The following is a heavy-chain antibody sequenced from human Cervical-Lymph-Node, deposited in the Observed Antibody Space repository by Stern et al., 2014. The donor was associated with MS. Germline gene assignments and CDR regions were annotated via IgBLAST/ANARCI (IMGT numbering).Heavy chain of an antibody. Sequence: QMQLVQSGAEVKMPGASVKVSCKASGYTFTDYYMHWVRQAPGQGLEWMGRIKPNNGGTKIAQRFQGWVTMTRDTSISTAYMELTSMKSDDTAVFYCARSKAYNFLWGSTDFDFWGQGTLVTVSS. J-gene: IGHJ4*02. CDR1: GYTFTDYY. CDR2: IKPNNGGT. V-gene: IGHV1-2*04. CDR3: ARSKAYNFLWGSTDFDF. D-gene: IGHD3-16*01.